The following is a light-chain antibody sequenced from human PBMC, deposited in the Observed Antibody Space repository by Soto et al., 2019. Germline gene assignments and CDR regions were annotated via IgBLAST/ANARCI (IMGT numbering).Light chain of an antibody. Sequence: QSALTQPASVSGSPGQSITISCTGTSSDVGGYNYVSWYQQHPGKAPKLMIYDVSNRPSGVSNRFSGSKSCNTASLTVFGLQADDEADYYCRSYRGSNTHGVLGGGTKLTVL. CDR1: SSDVGGYNY. V-gene: IGLV2-14*03. J-gene: IGLJ3*02. CDR3: RSYRGSNTHGV. CDR2: DVS.